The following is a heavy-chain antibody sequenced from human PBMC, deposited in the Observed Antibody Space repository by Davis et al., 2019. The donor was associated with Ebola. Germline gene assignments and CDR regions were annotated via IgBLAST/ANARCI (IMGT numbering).Heavy chain of an antibody. CDR3: AREVTLNIAPRFDP. Sequence: GESLKISCAASGFTFSSYAMSWVRQAPGKGLEWVSAISGSGGSTYYADSVKGRFTISRDNSKNTLYLQMNSLRAEDTAVYYCAREVTLNIAPRFDPWGQGTLVTVSS. D-gene: IGHD2-21*02. J-gene: IGHJ5*02. CDR1: GFTFSSYA. CDR2: ISGSGGST. V-gene: IGHV3-23*01.